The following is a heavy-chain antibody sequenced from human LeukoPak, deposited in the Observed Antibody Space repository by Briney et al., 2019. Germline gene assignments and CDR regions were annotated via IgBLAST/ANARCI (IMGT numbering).Heavy chain of an antibody. CDR3: ARGEYHLPFDI. CDR1: GFTFSSYW. V-gene: IGHV3-7*04. D-gene: IGHD2-2*01. Sequence: GGSLRLSCAASGFTFSSYWMSWVRQAPGKGLEWVANIKQDGSEKYYVDSVKGRFTISRDNAEDSLYLQMNSLRAEDTAVYYCARGEYHLPFDIWGQGTMVTVSS. CDR2: IKQDGSEK. J-gene: IGHJ3*02.